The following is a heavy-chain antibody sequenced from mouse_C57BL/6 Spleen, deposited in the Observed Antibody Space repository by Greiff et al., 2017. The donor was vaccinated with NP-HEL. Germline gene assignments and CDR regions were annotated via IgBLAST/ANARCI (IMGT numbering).Heavy chain of an antibody. CDR3: ARILYYDYSFWYFDV. Sequence: EVMLVESGGGLVQPGGSLKLSCAASGFTFSDYYMYWVRQTPEKRLEWVAYISNGGGSTYYPDTVKGRFTISRDNAKNTLYLQMSRLKSEDTAMYYCARILYYDYSFWYFDVWGTGTTVTVSS. CDR1: GFTFSDYY. CDR2: ISNGGGST. J-gene: IGHJ1*03. V-gene: IGHV5-12*01. D-gene: IGHD2-4*01.